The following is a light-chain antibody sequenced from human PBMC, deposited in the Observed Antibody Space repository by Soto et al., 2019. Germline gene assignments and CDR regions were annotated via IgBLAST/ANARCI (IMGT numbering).Light chain of an antibody. CDR3: QQRSIWPPSLT. V-gene: IGKV3-11*01. J-gene: IGKJ4*01. CDR2: DAS. Sequence: EIVLTQSPATLSLSPGERATLSCRASQSVSSYLAWYQQKPGQAPRLLIYDASNRATGIPARFSGSGSGTDVTLTISSLEPEDFAVYDCQQRSIWPPSLTFGGGTKVEIK. CDR1: QSVSSY.